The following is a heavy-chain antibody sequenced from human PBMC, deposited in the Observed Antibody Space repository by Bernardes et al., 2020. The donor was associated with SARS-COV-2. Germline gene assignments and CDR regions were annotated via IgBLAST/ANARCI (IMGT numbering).Heavy chain of an antibody. J-gene: IGHJ5*02. D-gene: IGHD3-10*01. CDR2: MNPNSGNT. V-gene: IGHV1-8*01. CDR3: ARGPVLLWFGELGGWFDP. CDR1: GYTFTSYD. Sequence: ASVKVSCKASGYTFTSYDINWVRQATGQGLEWMGWMNPNSGNTGYAQKFQGRVTMTRNTSISTAYMELSSLRSEDTAVYYCARGPVLLWFGELGGWFDPWGQGTLVTVSS.